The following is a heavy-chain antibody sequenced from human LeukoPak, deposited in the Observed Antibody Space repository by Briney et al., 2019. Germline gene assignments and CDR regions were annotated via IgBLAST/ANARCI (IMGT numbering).Heavy chain of an antibody. D-gene: IGHD3-3*01. CDR1: GYTCTSYY. CDR3: ARDQGLRFYFHRARDWYIDL. CDR2: INPSGGST. V-gene: IGHV1-46*01. Sequence: ASVKVSCKASGYTCTSYYMHWVRQAPGQGLEWMGIINPSGGSTSYAQKFQGRVTMTRDTSTSTVYMELSSLRSEDTAVYYCARDQGLRFYFHRARDWYIDLWGRGTLVTVSS. J-gene: IGHJ2*01.